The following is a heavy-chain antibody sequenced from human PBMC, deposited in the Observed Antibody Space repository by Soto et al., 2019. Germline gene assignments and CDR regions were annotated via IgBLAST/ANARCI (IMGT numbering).Heavy chain of an antibody. D-gene: IGHD2-21*01. CDR1: GGSFSGYY. CDR3: ARVVIARRVFQD. J-gene: IGHJ1*01. Sequence: QVQLQQWGAGLLKPSETLSLTCAVYGGSFSGYYWSWIRQTPGKGLQWIGEINHRGNTNYNPSLKSRVTISVDTSKSQFSLRLSSVTAADTAVYYFARVVIARRVFQDWGQGTLVTVSS. CDR2: INHRGNT. V-gene: IGHV4-34*01.